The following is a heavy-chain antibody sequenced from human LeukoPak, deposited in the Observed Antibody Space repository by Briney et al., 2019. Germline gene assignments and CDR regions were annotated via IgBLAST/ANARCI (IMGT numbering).Heavy chain of an antibody. D-gene: IGHD3-10*01. CDR3: TTERITMVRGVIKWFDP. CDR1: GFTFSNAW. Sequence: PGGFLRLSCAASGFTFSNAWMSWVRQAPGKGLEWVGRIKSKTDGGTTDYAAPVKGRFTISRDDSKNTLYLQMNSLKTEDTAVYYCTTERITMVRGVIKWFDPWGQGTLVTVSS. J-gene: IGHJ5*02. V-gene: IGHV3-15*01. CDR2: IKSKTDGGTT.